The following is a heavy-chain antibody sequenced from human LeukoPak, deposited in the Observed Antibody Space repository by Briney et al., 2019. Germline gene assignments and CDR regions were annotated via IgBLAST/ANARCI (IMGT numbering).Heavy chain of an antibody. J-gene: IGHJ3*02. CDR1: GGSISSYY. D-gene: IGHD6-19*01. Sequence: SETLSLTCTVSGGSISSYYWSWIRQPPGKGLEWIGYIYYSGSTNYNPSLKSRVTISVDTSKNQFSLKLSSVTAADTAVYYCARVFSSGLPTSGRKAFDIWGQGTMVTVSS. V-gene: IGHV4-59*01. CDR3: ARVFSSGLPTSGRKAFDI. CDR2: IYYSGST.